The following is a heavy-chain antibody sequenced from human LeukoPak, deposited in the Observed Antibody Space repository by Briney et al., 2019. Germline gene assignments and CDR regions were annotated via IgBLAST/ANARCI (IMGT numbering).Heavy chain of an antibody. CDR1: GFTFSSYA. D-gene: IGHD1-26*01. CDR2: ISGSGGST. CDR3: AKVGLHSGSYYFDY. Sequence: GGSLRLSCAASGFTFSSYAMSWVRQAPGKGLEWVSAISGSGGSTYYADSVKGRFTISRGNSKNTLYLQMNSLRAEDTAVYYCAKVGLHSGSYYFDYWGQGTLVTVSS. J-gene: IGHJ4*02. V-gene: IGHV3-23*01.